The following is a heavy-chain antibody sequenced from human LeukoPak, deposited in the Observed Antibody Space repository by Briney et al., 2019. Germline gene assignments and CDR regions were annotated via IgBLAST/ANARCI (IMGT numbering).Heavy chain of an antibody. V-gene: IGHV1-8*03. CDR3: ARGLLMGSSWFYYFDY. CDR2: MNPNSGNT. Sequence: ASVKVSCKASGYTFTSYDINWVRQATGQGLEWMGWMNPNSGNTGYAQKFQGRVTITRNTSISTAYMELSSLRSEDTAVYYCARGLLMGSSWFYYFDYWGQGTLVTVSS. J-gene: IGHJ4*02. D-gene: IGHD6-13*01. CDR1: GYTFTSYD.